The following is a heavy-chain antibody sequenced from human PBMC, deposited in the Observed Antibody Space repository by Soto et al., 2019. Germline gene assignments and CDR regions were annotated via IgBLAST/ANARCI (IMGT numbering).Heavy chain of an antibody. Sequence: GGSLRLSCAASGFTFSSYAMSWVRQAPGKGLEWVSAISGSGGSTYYADSVKGRFTISRDNSKNTLYLQMNSLRAEDTAVYYCAKGYDYIWGSYLGDNTWGQGTLVTVSS. CDR1: GFTFSSYA. V-gene: IGHV3-23*01. CDR2: ISGSGGST. CDR3: AKGYDYIWGSYLGDNT. D-gene: IGHD3-16*02. J-gene: IGHJ5*02.